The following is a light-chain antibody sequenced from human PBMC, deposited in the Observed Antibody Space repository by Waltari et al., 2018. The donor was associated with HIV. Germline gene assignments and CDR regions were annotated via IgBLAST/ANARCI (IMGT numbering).Light chain of an antibody. CDR1: QSVLYSSNNQNY. Sequence: DIEMTQSPDSMAVSLSERDTINRKSSQSVLYSSNNQNYLAWYQQKPGQPPKLLIYWASTRESGVPDRFSGSGSETDFTLTISSLQAEDVAVYYCQQYYSTPPTFGGGTKVEIK. CDR3: QQYYSTPPT. CDR2: WAS. J-gene: IGKJ4*01. V-gene: IGKV4-1*01.